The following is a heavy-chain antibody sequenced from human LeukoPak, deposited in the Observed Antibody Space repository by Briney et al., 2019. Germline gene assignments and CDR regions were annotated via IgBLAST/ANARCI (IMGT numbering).Heavy chain of an antibody. CDR1: GFTFSSHG. Sequence: GGSLRLSCAASGFTFSSHGFYWVRQAPGKGLEWVALIWYDGSKKYYADSVKGRFTISRDNSKNTVYLQMNSLRAEDTAVYYCARDISHNGLDVWGQGTTVTVSS. CDR3: ARDISHNGLDV. CDR2: IWYDGSKK. V-gene: IGHV3-33*07. J-gene: IGHJ6*02.